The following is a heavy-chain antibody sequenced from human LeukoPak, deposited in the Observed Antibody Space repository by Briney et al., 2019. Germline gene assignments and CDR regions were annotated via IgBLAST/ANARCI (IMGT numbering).Heavy chain of an antibody. CDR1: GFTFSSYA. D-gene: IGHD2/OR15-2a*01. J-gene: IGHJ4*02. Sequence: GGSLRLSCAASGFTFSSYAMSWVRQAPGKGLVWVSRFDTDGSKTTYADSVKGRFTISRDNAKNTLYLQMNSLRVEDTAVYYCARSRGGFYHYWGQGTLVTVSS. CDR2: FDTDGSKT. CDR3: ARSRGGFYHY. V-gene: IGHV3-74*01.